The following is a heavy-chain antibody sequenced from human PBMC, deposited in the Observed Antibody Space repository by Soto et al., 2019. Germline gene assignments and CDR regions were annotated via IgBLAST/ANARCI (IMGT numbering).Heavy chain of an antibody. D-gene: IGHD2-21*01. Sequence: QVQLVQSGAEVKKPGASVKVSCKASGYIFIHYYIHWVRQAPGQGLEWMAIINPNGGSTNYAQKFKGSVTVTSDASTSTVSMELNSLGSDDPAVYFCARSLLQGDFWGQGTLVTVSS. CDR3: ARSLLQGDF. CDR2: INPNGGST. CDR1: GYIFIHYY. V-gene: IGHV1-46*01. J-gene: IGHJ4*02.